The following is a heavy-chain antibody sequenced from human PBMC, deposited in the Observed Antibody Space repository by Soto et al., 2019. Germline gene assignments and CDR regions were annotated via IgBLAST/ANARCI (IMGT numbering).Heavy chain of an antibody. CDR1: GFSITNYW. Sequence: EVQLVESGGGLVQPGGSLRLSCAASGFSITNYWMHWVRQAPGKGLVWVSRISSDGSITRYADSVKGRFTVSRDNAKNTLYLQVNSLRAEDTAVYYCARETVTTLYYWGQGTLVTVSS. CDR2: ISSDGSIT. J-gene: IGHJ4*02. D-gene: IGHD4-17*01. V-gene: IGHV3-74*01. CDR3: ARETVTTLYY.